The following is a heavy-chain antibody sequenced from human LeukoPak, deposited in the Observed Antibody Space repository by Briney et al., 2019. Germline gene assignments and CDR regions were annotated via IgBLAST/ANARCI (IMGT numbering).Heavy chain of an antibody. J-gene: IGHJ4*02. CDR3: ARVCGGSCYGTDY. Sequence: MPGGSLRLSCAASGFTFSSYSMNWVRHAPGKGLEWVSSISSSSSYIYYADSVKGRFTISRDNAKNSLYLQMNSLRAEDTAVYYCARVCGGSCYGTDYWGQGTLVTVSS. V-gene: IGHV3-21*01. CDR1: GFTFSSYS. CDR2: ISSSSSYI. D-gene: IGHD2-15*01.